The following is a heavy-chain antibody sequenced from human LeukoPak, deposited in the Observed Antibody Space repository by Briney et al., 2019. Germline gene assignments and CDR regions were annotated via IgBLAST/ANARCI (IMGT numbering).Heavy chain of an antibody. CDR3: AELGITMIGGV. CDR1: GFTFDKAW. Sequence: GGSLRLSCAASGFTFDKAWMTWVRQAPGKGLEWVGRIKSKIHGGTIDYAAPVKGRFTISRDDSENTVYLQMNSLRAEDTAVYYCAELGITMIGGVWGKGTTVTISS. J-gene: IGHJ6*04. CDR2: IKSKIHGGTI. V-gene: IGHV3-15*01. D-gene: IGHD3-10*02.